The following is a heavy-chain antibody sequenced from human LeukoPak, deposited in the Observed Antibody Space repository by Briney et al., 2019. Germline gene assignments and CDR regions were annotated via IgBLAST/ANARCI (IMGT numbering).Heavy chain of an antibody. Sequence: DSVKGRFTISRDNAKNSLYLQLNNLRAEDTAVYYCARLRGYCSSSSFYGAEDYCGQRTLVTVSS. CDR3: ARLRGYCSSSSFYGAEDY. D-gene: IGHD2-2*01. V-gene: IGHV3-7*01. J-gene: IGHJ4*02.